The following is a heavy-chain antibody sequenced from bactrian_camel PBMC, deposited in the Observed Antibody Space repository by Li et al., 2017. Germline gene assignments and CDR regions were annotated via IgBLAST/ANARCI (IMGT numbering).Heavy chain of an antibody. J-gene: IGHJ4*01. CDR3: AAGGTSFGCRRLSLSTNTYAY. CDR1: GRTSSVNF. Sequence: VQLVESGGGLVQPGGSLRLSCAASGRTSSVNFMAWFRQAPGKGLEWVSGITRNTGSSTYYADSVKGRFTVSRDNAKNTLYLQMNSLKSDDTAVYYCAAGGTSFGCRRLSLSTNTYAYWGQGTQVTVS. V-gene: IGHV3S1*01. CDR2: ITRNTGSST. D-gene: IGHD3*01.